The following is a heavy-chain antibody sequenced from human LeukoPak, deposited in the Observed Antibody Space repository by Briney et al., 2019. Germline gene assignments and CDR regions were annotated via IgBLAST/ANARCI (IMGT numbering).Heavy chain of an antibody. CDR2: ISYDGRNK. J-gene: IGHJ4*02. Sequence: PGGSLRLSCAASGFTFNNYAFHWVRQAPGKGLEWMAVISYDGRNKYYADSVKGRFTISRDNSKNTLYLQMSSLRAEDTAVYYCAKETTVAGFYPYFDYWGQGTLVTVSS. V-gene: IGHV3-30*04. CDR3: AKETTVAGFYPYFDY. D-gene: IGHD6-19*01. CDR1: GFTFNNYA.